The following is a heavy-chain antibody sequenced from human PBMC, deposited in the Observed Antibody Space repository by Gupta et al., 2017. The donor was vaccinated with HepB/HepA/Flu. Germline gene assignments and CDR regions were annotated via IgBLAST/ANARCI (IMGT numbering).Heavy chain of an antibody. Sequence: EVQLVASGGDLVPLGGCLRLSCAPCGFTFSVYWMSWVQQPPGKGLEWVANVKKDGSEKYYVDAVKGRVIISRDNAKNSLYLQMNSLRAEDTAVYYCARPGFAAAATFVWFNPWGQGTLVTVSS. J-gene: IGHJ5*02. CDR3: ARPGFAAAATFVWFNP. CDR1: GFTFSVYW. D-gene: IGHD6-13*01. V-gene: IGHV3-7*01. CDR2: VKKDGSEK.